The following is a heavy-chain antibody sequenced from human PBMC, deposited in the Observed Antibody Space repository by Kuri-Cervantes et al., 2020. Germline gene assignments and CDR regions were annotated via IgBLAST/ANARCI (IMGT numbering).Heavy chain of an antibody. CDR2: ISYDASKK. D-gene: IGHD3-10*01. CDR1: GFTFDSYA. J-gene: IGHJ4*02. CDR3: ATDAYSPGSDYFDD. Sequence: GGSLRLSCAASGFTFDSYAVHWVRQAPGKGLEWVSLISYDASKKYYADSVKGRFTISRDNSKNTLYLQMNSLRPEDTAVYYCATDAYSPGSDYFDDWGQGTLVTVSS. V-gene: IGHV3-30-3*01.